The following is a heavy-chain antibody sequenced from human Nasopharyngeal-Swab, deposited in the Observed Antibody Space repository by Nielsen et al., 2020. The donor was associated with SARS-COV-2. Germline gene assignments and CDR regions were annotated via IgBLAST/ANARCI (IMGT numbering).Heavy chain of an antibody. D-gene: IGHD6-19*01. Sequence: VRQAPGKGLEGVAVIWYDGSNKYYADSVKGRFTISRDNSKNTLYLQMNSLRAEDTAVYYCARGTCDSSGWRPGMDVWGQGTTVTVSS. J-gene: IGHJ6*02. CDR2: IWYDGSNK. V-gene: IGHV3-33*01. CDR3: ARGTCDSSGWRPGMDV.